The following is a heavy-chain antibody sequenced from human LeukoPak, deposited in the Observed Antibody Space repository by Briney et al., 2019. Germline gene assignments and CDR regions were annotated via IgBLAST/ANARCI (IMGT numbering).Heavy chain of an antibody. D-gene: IGHD3-22*01. CDR2: IYYSGST. V-gene: IGHV4-59*01. CDR1: GGSISSYY. CDR3: TRGSIAYYYMDV. Sequence: SETLSLTCTVSGGSISSYYWSWIRQPPGEGLEWIGNIYYSGSTNYNPSLKSRVTISVDTSKNQFSLKLSSVTAADTAVYYCTRGSIAYYYMDVWGKGTTVTISS. J-gene: IGHJ6*03.